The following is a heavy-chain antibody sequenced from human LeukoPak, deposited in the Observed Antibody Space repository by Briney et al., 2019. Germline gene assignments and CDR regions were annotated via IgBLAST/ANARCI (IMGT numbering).Heavy chain of an antibody. D-gene: IGHD3-9*01. J-gene: IGHJ4*02. CDR2: IYSGGST. Sequence: GGSLRLSCAASDFTFSTYGMSWVRQAPGKGLEWVSVIYSGGSTYYADSVKGRFTISRDNSKNTLYLQMNSLRAEDTAVYYCARDRTYYDILTGYPQIIPFDYWGQGSLVTVSS. CDR1: DFTFSTYG. V-gene: IGHV3-66*01. CDR3: ARDRTYYDILTGYPQIIPFDY.